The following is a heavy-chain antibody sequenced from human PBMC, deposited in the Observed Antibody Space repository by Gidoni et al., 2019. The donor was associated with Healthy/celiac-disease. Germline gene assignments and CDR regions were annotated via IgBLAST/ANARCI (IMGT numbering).Heavy chain of an antibody. CDR1: GGSVSSGSYY. D-gene: IGHD6-6*01. CDR2: IYYSGST. CDR3: ARAARPASYYYYGMDV. V-gene: IGHV4-61*01. Sequence: QVQLQESGPGLVKPSETLSLTCTVSGGSVSSGSYYWSWIRQPPGKGLEWIGYIYYSGSTNYNPSLKSRVTISVDTSKNQFSLKLSSVTAADTAVYYCARAARPASYYYYGMDVWGQGTTVTVSS. J-gene: IGHJ6*02.